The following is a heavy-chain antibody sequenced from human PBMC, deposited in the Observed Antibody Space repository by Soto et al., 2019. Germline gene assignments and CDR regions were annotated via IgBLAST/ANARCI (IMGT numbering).Heavy chain of an antibody. J-gene: IGHJ6*02. CDR3: ATDCGGSCYYGMDV. Sequence: ASVKVSCKVSGYTLTELSMHWVRQAPGKGLEWMGGFDPEDGETIYAQKFQGRVTMTEDTSTDTAYMELSSLRSEDTAVYYCATDCGGSCYYGMDVWGQGTTVTVSS. V-gene: IGHV1-24*01. D-gene: IGHD2-15*01. CDR1: GYTLTELS. CDR2: FDPEDGET.